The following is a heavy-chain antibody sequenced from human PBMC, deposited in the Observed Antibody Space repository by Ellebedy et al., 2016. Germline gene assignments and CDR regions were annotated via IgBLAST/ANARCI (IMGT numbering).Heavy chain of an antibody. CDR2: IYYSGST. CDR1: GGSISSSSYY. CDR3: ARDRGGGIRPKPLDY. D-gene: IGHD4-23*01. Sequence: SETLSLTXTVSGGSISSSSYYWGWIRQPPGKGLEWIGSIYYSGSTYYNPSLKSRVTISVDTSKNQFSLKLSSVTAADTAVYYCARDRGGGIRPKPLDYWGQGTLVTVSS. J-gene: IGHJ4*02. V-gene: IGHV4-39*07.